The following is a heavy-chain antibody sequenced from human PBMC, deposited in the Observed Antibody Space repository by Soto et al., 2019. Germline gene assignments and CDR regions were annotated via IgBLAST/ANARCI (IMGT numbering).Heavy chain of an antibody. CDR3: AKDYHLAPRHGYGIDV. J-gene: IGHJ6*02. CDR2: VSPYTEQA. Sequence: QVQLLQAGAEVRKRGASVKVSCTTSGYNFRSYNFSWVRQAHGHGFDWMAWVSPYTEQADYAQRFQGRLTMTTDTATNTFYIDLIYVTSVDTAVYYCAKDYHLAPRHGYGIDVWGQATTVIVSS. CDR1: GYNFRSYN. D-gene: IGHD3-3*02. V-gene: IGHV1-18*01.